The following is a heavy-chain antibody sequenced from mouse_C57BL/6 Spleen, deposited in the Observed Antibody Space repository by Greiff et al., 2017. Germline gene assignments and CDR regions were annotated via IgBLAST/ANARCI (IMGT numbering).Heavy chain of an antibody. CDR2: IYPGDGDT. CDR1: GYAFSSSW. J-gene: IGHJ3*01. V-gene: IGHV1-82*01. CDR3: ARSAY. Sequence: VQLQQSGPELVKPGASVKISCKASGYAFSSSWMNWVKQRPGKGLEWIGRIYPGDGDTNYNGKFKGKATLTADKSSSTAYMPLSSLTSEDSAVYFCARSAYWGQGTLVTVSA.